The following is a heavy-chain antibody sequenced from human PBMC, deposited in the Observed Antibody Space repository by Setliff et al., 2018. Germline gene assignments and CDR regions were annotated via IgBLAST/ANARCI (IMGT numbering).Heavy chain of an antibody. D-gene: IGHD3-3*01. J-gene: IGHJ5*02. Sequence: GGSLRLSCAASGFTFSSYSMNWVRQAPGKGLEWVSSISSSSSYIYYADSVKGRFTIPRDNAKNSLYLQMNSLRAEDTAGYYCARDGYSNFWSGPSLAPNWFDPWGQGTLVTVSS. CDR2: ISSSSSYI. CDR1: GFTFSSYS. CDR3: ARDGYSNFWSGPSLAPNWFDP. V-gene: IGHV3-21*01.